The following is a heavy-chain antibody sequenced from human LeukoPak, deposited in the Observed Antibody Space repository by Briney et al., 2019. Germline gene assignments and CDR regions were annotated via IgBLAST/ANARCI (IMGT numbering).Heavy chain of an antibody. V-gene: IGHV4-34*01. Sequence: PSETLSLTCAFYGGSFSGYYWSWIRQPPGKGLEWIGEINHSGSTNYNPSLKSRVTISVDTSKNQFSLKLSSVTAADTAVYYCARGLPGARYFDLWGRGTLVTVSS. CDR1: GGSFSGYY. CDR3: ARGLPGARYFDL. D-gene: IGHD7-27*01. J-gene: IGHJ2*01. CDR2: INHSGST.